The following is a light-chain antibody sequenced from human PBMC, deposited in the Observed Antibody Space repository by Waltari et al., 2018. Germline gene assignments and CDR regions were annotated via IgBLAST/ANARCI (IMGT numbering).Light chain of an antibody. CDR2: DVT. CDR3: ASYTSTRTVI. Sequence: QSALTQPASVSGSPGQSITIPCSGISSDVVGYNYVYWYQQPPGKAPKLMLYDVTRWPAGVSNRFSGSKSGNTASLTIFELQAEDEADYYCASYTSTRTVIFGGGTRVTVL. V-gene: IGLV2-14*01. CDR1: SSDVVGYNY. J-gene: IGLJ2*01.